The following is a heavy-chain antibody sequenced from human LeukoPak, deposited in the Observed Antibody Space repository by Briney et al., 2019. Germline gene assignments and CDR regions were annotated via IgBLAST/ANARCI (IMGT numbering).Heavy chain of an antibody. J-gene: IGHJ4*02. Sequence: SQTLSLTCALSGDSVSSNSAAWYWIRQSPSRGLEWLGRTYYRSKWYNDYAVSVKSRITINPDTSKNQFSLQLNSVTPEDTAVYYCARAYIAVADYYFDYWGQGTLVTGSS. V-gene: IGHV6-1*01. CDR3: ARAYIAVADYYFDY. CDR2: TYYRSKWYN. CDR1: GDSVSSNSAA. D-gene: IGHD6-19*01.